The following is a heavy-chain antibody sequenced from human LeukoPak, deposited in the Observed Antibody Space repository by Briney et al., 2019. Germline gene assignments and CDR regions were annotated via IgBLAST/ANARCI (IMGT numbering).Heavy chain of an antibody. CDR2: ISSSSSYI. J-gene: IGHJ3*02. D-gene: IGHD3-3*01. CDR3: ARGRKRFLERLPPAAFDI. Sequence: GGSLRLSCAASGFTFSSYSMNWVRQAPGKGLEWVSSISSSSSYIYYADSVKGRFTISRDNAKNSLYLQMNSLRAEDTAVYYCARGRKRFLERLPPAAFDIWGQGTMVTVSS. CDR1: GFTFSSYS. V-gene: IGHV3-21*01.